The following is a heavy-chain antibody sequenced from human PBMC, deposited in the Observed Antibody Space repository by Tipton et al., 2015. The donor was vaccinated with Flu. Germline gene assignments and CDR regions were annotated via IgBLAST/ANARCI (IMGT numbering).Heavy chain of an antibody. Sequence: LRLSCTASGFTFGDYAMSWVRQAPGKGLEWVGFIRSKAYGGTTEYAASVKGRFTISRDDSKSIAYLQMNSLKTEDTAVYYCTRDSSWYSAFDYWGQGTLVTVSS. V-gene: IGHV3-49*04. J-gene: IGHJ4*02. CDR1: GFTFGDYA. D-gene: IGHD6-13*01. CDR3: TRDSSWYSAFDY. CDR2: IRSKAYGGTT.